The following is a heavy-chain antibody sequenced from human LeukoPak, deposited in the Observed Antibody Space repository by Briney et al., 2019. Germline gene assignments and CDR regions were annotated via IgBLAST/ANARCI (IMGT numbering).Heavy chain of an antibody. J-gene: IGHJ3*02. V-gene: IGHV3-53*01. D-gene: IGHD3-22*01. CDR3: ARAGVWDYSDSSGYHNAAFDI. CDR1: GFTVSSNY. Sequence: PGGSLRLSCAASGFTVSSNYMSWVRQAPGKGLEWVSVIYSGGSTYYADSVKGRFTVSRDNSKNTLYLQMNSLRAEDTAVYYCARAGVWDYSDSSGYHNAAFDIWGQGTMVTVSS. CDR2: IYSGGST.